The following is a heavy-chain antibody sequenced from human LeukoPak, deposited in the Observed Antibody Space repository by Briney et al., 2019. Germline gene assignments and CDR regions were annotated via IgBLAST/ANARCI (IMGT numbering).Heavy chain of an antibody. V-gene: IGHV4-39*01. CDR3: ARHAGSGSYVYGFDY. CDR2: IYYSGST. Sequence: SETLSLTCTVSGGSISSSSYYWGWIRQPPGKGLEWIGSIYYSGSTYYNPSLKSRVTMSVDTSKNQFSLKLSSVTAADTAVYYCARHAGSGSYVYGFDYWGQGTLVTVSS. CDR1: GGSISSSSYY. D-gene: IGHD1-26*01. J-gene: IGHJ4*02.